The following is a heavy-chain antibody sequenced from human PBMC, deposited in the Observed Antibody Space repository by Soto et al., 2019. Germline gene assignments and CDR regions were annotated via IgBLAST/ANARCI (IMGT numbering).Heavy chain of an antibody. CDR3: ARQGYHYDTYSFGY. D-gene: IGHD3-22*01. J-gene: IGHJ4*02. CDR1: GYTFTSYW. CDR2: IYPSNSEI. V-gene: IGHV5-51*01. Sequence: PVESLKLSCNASGYTFTSYWIGWVRQMPGKGLEWMGIIYPSNSEIRFSPSFQGQVSISADTSIFTAYLQWSSLKAPDTAIYYCARQGYHYDTYSFGYWGQGTLVTVSS.